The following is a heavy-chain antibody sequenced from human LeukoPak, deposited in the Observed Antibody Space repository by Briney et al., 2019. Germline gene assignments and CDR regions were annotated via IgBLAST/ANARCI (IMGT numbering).Heavy chain of an antibody. D-gene: IGHD5-18*01. CDR3: ATANVDTAMVSYYFDY. CDR1: GYTFTSYY. Sequence: ASVKVSCKASGYTFTSYYMHWVRQAPGQGLEWMGIINPSGGSTSYAQKFQGRVTMTEDTSTDTAYMGLSSLRSEDTAVYYCATANVDTAMVSYYFDYWGQGTLVTVSS. J-gene: IGHJ4*02. V-gene: IGHV1-46*01. CDR2: INPSGGST.